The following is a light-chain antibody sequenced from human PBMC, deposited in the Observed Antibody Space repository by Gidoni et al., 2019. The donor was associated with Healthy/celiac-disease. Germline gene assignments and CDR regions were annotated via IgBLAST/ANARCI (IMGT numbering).Light chain of an antibody. CDR2: GNS. CDR3: QSYDSSLSGSNYV. J-gene: IGLJ1*01. Sequence: QSLLPQPPSVSGAPGQRVTLSCTGTSSIIGAGYDVHWYQQLPGTAPKLLTYGNSNRPSEVPDRFSGSKSGTSASLAITGLQAEDEADYYCQSYDSSLSGSNYVFGTGTNVTVL. V-gene: IGLV1-40*01. CDR1: SSIIGAGYD.